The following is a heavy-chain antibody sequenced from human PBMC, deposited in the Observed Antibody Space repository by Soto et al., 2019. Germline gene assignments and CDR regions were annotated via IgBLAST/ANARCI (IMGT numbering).Heavy chain of an antibody. CDR2: VYYTGST. V-gene: IGHV4-59*01. J-gene: IGHJ4*02. Sequence: SSETLSLTCTVSGDSISTFYWGWMRQSPGKELEWIGYVYYTGSTNYNPSLKSRVTISVDRSKNQFSLKLTSANAADTAVYYCARGRTVRNYADDSTDYFYFFDYCGQGTQVTVSS. D-gene: IGHD3-22*01. CDR3: ARGRTVRNYADDSTDYFYFFDY. CDR1: GDSISTFY.